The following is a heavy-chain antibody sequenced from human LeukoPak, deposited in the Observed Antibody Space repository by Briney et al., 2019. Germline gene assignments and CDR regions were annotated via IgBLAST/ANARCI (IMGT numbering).Heavy chain of an antibody. V-gene: IGHV3-21*01. CDR3: ARDLSGRYYYYYYYMDV. Sequence: GGSLRLSCAASGFTFSTYNMNWVRQAPGKGLEWVSSITSSSSYIYYADSVKGRFTISRDNAKSSLYLQMNSLRDEDTAVYYCARDLSGRYYYYYYYMDVWGKGTTVTVSS. D-gene: IGHD6-19*01. J-gene: IGHJ6*03. CDR1: GFTFSTYN. CDR2: ITSSSSYI.